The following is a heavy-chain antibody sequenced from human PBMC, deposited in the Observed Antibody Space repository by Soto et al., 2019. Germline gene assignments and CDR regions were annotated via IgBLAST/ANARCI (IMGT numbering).Heavy chain of an antibody. Sequence: QVQLVQSGTEVKKPGSSVKVSCKASGGPFSSYAISWVRQAPGQGLEWMGGIIPIFGTTNYAQRFQGRVSITADESTSTTYMELSSLRSEDTAVYYCAGSYKYGSGTFDAFDIWGQGTLVTVSS. CDR2: IIPIFGTT. CDR1: GGPFSSYA. J-gene: IGHJ3*02. CDR3: AGSYKYGSGTFDAFDI. D-gene: IGHD3-10*01. V-gene: IGHV1-69*01.